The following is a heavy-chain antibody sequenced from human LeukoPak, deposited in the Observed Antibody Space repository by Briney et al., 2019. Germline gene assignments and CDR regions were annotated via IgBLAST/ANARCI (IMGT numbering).Heavy chain of an antibody. CDR2: ISSGGSPM. CDR1: GFTFSDHS. D-gene: IGHD3-9*01. CDR3: ARGPDYDILADYFDY. V-gene: IGHV3-11*04. Sequence: GGSLRLSCAASGFTFSDHSMSWIRQSPGKGLEWVAYISSGGSPMFYIDSVKGRSTVSRDNSKNTLFLQMNSLRPEDTAVYYCARGPDYDILADYFDYWGQGTLVTVSS. J-gene: IGHJ4*02.